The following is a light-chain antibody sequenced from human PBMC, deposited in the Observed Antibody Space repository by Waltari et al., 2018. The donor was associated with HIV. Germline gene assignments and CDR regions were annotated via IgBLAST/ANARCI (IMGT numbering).Light chain of an antibody. V-gene: IGLV1-51*01. CDR3: ATWDSGLSAVV. CDR1: RSNIGYNY. Sequence: QSVLTQPPSVSATPGQKVTISCSGSRSNIGYNYVFWYQQLPGTAPKLLIYDNNKRPSGIPDRFSGSKSGTSATLGITGLQTGDEADYYCATWDSGLSAVVFGGGTKLTVL. CDR2: DNN. J-gene: IGLJ2*01.